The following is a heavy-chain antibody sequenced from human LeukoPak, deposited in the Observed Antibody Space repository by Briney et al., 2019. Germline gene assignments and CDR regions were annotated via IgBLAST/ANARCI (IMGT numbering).Heavy chain of an antibody. CDR3: ARVLSGRGSLYSYYYYMDV. D-gene: IGHD3-10*01. J-gene: IGHJ6*03. CDR1: GFTFSNYE. V-gene: IGHV3-30*03. CDR2: ISHDGSNK. Sequence: SLRLSCAASGFTFSNYEMHWVRQAPGKGLEWVAVISHDGSNKYYADSVKGRFTISRDNSKNTLYLLMNSLRAEDTAVYYCARVLSGRGSLYSYYYYMDVWGKGTTVTISS.